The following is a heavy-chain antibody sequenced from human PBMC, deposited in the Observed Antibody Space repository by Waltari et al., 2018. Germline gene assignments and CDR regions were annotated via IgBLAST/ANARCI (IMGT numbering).Heavy chain of an antibody. CDR1: GFTFSTYA. D-gene: IGHD6-13*01. J-gene: IGHJ5*02. V-gene: IGHV3-23*01. Sequence: VQPWGSLRLSCAASGFTFSTYAMSWVRQAPGEGLEWVSAVSDDARSTYYADSVKGRFTISRDNSKNALYLQMNSLRAEDTAVYYCAKRAYSSSWFWFDPWGQGTLVTVSS. CDR3: AKRAYSSSWFWFDP. CDR2: VSDDARST.